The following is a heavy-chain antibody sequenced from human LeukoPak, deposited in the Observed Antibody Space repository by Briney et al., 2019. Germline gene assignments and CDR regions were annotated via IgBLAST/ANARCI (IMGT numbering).Heavy chain of an antibody. CDR1: GFTLSDYY. CDR3: ERFGGYYQPPSD. D-gene: IGHD3-22*01. CDR2: ISSSGSTI. V-gene: IGHV3-11*01. J-gene: IGHJ4*02. Sequence: NTGGSLRLSCAASGFTLSDYYMSWIRQAPGKGLEWVSYISSSGSTIYYADSVKGRFTISRDNAKNSLYLQMNSLRAEDTAVYYCERFGGYYQPPSDWGQGTLVTVSS.